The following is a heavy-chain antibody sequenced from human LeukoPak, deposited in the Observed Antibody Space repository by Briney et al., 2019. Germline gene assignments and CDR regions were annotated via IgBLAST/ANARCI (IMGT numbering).Heavy chain of an antibody. V-gene: IGHV3-66*01. CDR1: GFTVSSNY. J-gene: IGHJ4*02. Sequence: GGSLRLSCAASGFTVSSNYMSWVRQAPGKGLEWVSVIFSGGNTYYADSVKGRFTISRDNSKNTLYLQMNSLRAEDTAVYYCAKLGYCSSTSCSHKQYYFDYWGQGTLVTVSS. D-gene: IGHD2-2*01. CDR3: AKLGYCSSTSCSHKQYYFDY. CDR2: IFSGGNT.